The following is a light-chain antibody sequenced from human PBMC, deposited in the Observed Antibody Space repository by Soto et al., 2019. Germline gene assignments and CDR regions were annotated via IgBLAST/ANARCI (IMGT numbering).Light chain of an antibody. CDR1: QSISSW. V-gene: IGKV1-5*03. CDR2: KAS. Sequence: DIQMTQSPSTLSASVGDRVTITCRASQSISSWLAWYQQKPGKAPKVLISKASTLQSGVPSRFRGSRSATEFTLNVSSLQPDDFATYYCQQYHSYPYTFGQGNKLEIE. J-gene: IGKJ2*01. CDR3: QQYHSYPYT.